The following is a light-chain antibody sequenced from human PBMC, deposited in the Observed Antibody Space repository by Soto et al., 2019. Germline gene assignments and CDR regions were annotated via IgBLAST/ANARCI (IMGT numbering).Light chain of an antibody. J-gene: IGLJ3*02. CDR3: QSYDSSLNSWV. V-gene: IGLV1-40*01. Sequence: QSVLTQPPSVSGAPGQRVNISCTGSSSNIGAGYDIHWYHQLPGAAPKLLIFASDNRPSGVPDRFSGSKSGTSASLAITGLQADDEADYFCQSYDSSLNSWVFGGGTKLTVL. CDR1: SSNIGAGYD. CDR2: ASD.